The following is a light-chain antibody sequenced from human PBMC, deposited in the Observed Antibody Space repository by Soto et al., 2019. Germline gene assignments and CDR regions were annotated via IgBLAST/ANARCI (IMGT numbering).Light chain of an antibody. Sequence: QSVLTQPPSTSGTPGQRVTISCSGSSSNIGSNTVNWYQHLPGTAPKLLIYSNTQRPSGVPDRFSGSKSGTSASLAVSGLQSEDEADYYCAAWDDSLNGYVLGNGTKVTV. J-gene: IGLJ1*01. CDR3: AAWDDSLNGYV. V-gene: IGLV1-44*01. CDR2: SNT. CDR1: SSNIGSNT.